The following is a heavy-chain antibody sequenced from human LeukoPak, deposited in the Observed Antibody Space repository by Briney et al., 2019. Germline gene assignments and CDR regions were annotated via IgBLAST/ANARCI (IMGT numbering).Heavy chain of an antibody. CDR1: GFTFDDYA. CDR3: AKPSSGWYGFDY. D-gene: IGHD6-19*01. CDR2: ISGDGGST. V-gene: IGHV3-43*02. J-gene: IGHJ4*02. Sequence: GGSLRLSCAASGFTFDDYAMHWVRQAPGRGLEWVSLISGDGGSTYYADSVKGRFTISRDNSKDSLYLQMNSLRTEDTALYYCAKPSSGWYGFDYWGQGTLVTVSS.